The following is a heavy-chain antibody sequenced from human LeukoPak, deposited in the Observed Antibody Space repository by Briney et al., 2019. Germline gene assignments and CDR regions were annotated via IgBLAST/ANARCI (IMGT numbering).Heavy chain of an antibody. CDR1: GFSFSDFW. CDR2: IDQDGYEK. J-gene: IGHJ4*02. D-gene: IGHD1-26*01. CDR3: ARDGHGYSTY. Sequence: PGGPLRLSCAASGFSFSDFWMSWVRQAPGKGLEWVANIDQDGYEKYYVDSVKGRFTISRDNAKNSLYLQMNSLRAEDTAVYYCARDGHGYSTYWGQGTLVTVSS. V-gene: IGHV3-7*01.